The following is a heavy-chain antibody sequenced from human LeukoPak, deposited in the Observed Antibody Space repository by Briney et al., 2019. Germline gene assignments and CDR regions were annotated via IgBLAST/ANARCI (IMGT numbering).Heavy chain of an antibody. V-gene: IGHV3-53*01. CDR2: IYSGGST. J-gene: IGHJ6*02. D-gene: IGHD6-13*01. CDR3: ARTRIPIGIAAAGSHYGMDV. CDR1: GFTVSSNY. Sequence: GGSLRLSCAASGFTVSSNYMSWVRQAPGKGLEWVSVIYSGGSTYYADSVKGRFTISRDNSKNTLYLQMNSLRAEDTAVYYCARTRIPIGIAAAGSHYGMDVWGQGTTVTVSS.